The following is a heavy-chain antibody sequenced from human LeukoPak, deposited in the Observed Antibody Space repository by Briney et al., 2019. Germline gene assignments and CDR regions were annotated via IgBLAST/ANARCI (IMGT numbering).Heavy chain of an antibody. CDR1: GFTVSSNY. J-gene: IGHJ4*02. Sequence: GGSLRLSCAASGFTVSSNYMNWVRQAPGKGLEWVSVIYGGGNVYYADSVKGRFTISRDNSKNTLYLQMNSLRAEDTAVYYCARGAGYNYPYYFDYWGQGTLVTVSS. CDR3: ARGAGYNYPYYFDY. V-gene: IGHV3-53*01. D-gene: IGHD5-24*01. CDR2: IYGGGNV.